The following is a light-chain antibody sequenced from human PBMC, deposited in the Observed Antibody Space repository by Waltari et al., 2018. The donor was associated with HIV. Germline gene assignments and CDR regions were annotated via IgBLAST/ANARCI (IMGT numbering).Light chain of an antibody. CDR1: SSNIGSNT. CDR2: SNN. V-gene: IGLV1-44*01. CDR3: AAWDDSLNGPV. Sequence: QSVLTQPPSASGTPGQRVTISCSGSSSNIGSNTVNWYQQLPGTAPKLLINSNNQRPSGVPDRFSGSKSGPSASLAISGLQSEDEADYYCAAWDDSLNGPVFGGGTKLTVL. J-gene: IGLJ3*02.